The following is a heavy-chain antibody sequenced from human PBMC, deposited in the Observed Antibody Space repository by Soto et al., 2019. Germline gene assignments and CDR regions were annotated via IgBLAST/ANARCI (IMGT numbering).Heavy chain of an antibody. V-gene: IGHV3-11*01. CDR1: GFTFSDYY. J-gene: IGHJ4*02. CDR2: MSTSGRTK. Sequence: PGGSLRLSCAASGFTFSDYYMGWIRQAPGKGLEWVSYMSTSGRTKYYADSVKGRFTISRDNARNSLYLHMTTLTAADTAVYYCARGFGGYAVDYWGQGTLVTVSS. D-gene: IGHD5-12*01. CDR3: ARGFGGYAVDY.